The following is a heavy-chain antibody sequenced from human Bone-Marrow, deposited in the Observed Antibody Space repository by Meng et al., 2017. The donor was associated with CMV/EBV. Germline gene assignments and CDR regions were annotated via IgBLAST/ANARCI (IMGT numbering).Heavy chain of an antibody. J-gene: IGHJ6*02. CDR2: INPSGGST. CDR1: GYTFTSYY. CDR3: ARVGSGWYYFGIPYYYYGMDV. V-gene: IGHV1-46*01. Sequence: ASVKVSCKASGYTFTSYYMHWVRQAPGQGLEWMGIINPSGGSTSYAQKFRGRVTMTRDTSTSTVYMELSSLRSEDTAVYYCARVGSGWYYFGIPYYYYGMDVWGQGTTVTVSS. D-gene: IGHD6-19*01.